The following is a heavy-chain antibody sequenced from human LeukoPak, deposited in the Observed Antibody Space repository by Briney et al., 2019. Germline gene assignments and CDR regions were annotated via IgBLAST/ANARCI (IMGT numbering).Heavy chain of an antibody. CDR2: INPNNGGA. J-gene: IGHJ1*01. CDR3: ARGHSSSWSYFQH. V-gene: IGHV1-2*02. CDR1: GYTFTDYY. Sequence: ASVKVSCKASGYTFTDYYMHWVRQAPGQGLEWMGWINPNNGGANYAQKFQGRVTMTRDTSISTAYMDLTRLTSDDTAVYYCARGHSSSWSYFQHWGQGTLVSVSS. D-gene: IGHD6-13*01.